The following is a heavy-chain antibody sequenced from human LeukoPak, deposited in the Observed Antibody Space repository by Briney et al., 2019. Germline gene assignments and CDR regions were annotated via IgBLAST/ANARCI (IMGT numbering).Heavy chain of an antibody. CDR3: ARGGLYDYVWGSYRYTREGYYFDY. V-gene: IGHV3-11*04. J-gene: IGHJ4*02. CDR1: GFTFSDYY. Sequence: GGSLRLSCAASGFTFSDYYMSWVCQAPGKGLGWVSYISSSGSTIYYADSLRGGFTTSRDNAKNSLYLQMNSLRAEDTAVYYCARGGLYDYVWGSYRYTREGYYFDYWGQGTLVTVSS. CDR2: ISSSGSTI. D-gene: IGHD3-16*02.